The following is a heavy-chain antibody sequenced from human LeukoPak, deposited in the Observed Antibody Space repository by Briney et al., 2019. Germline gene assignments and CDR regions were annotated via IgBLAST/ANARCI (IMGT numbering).Heavy chain of an antibody. CDR1: GYTFTSYY. V-gene: IGHV1-46*01. D-gene: IGHD3-10*01. J-gene: IGHJ3*02. CDR3: ARATGVIRFDI. CDR2: INPSGGST. Sequence: GASVKVSCKASGYTFTSYYMHWVRQAPGQGLEWMGIINPSGGSTSYAQKFQGRVTMSRDTSTSTVYMELSSLRSEDTAVYYCARATGVIRFDIWGQGTMVTVSS.